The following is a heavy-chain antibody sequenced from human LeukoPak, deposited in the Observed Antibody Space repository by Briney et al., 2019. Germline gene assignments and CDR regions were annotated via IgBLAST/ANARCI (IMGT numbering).Heavy chain of an antibody. D-gene: IGHD3-3*01. Sequence: SETLSLTCAVYGGSFSGYYWSWIRQPPGKGLEWIGEINHSGSTNYNPSLKSRVTISVDTSKNQFSLKLSSVTAADTAVYYCARKVGITIFGVETARRWFDPWGQGTLVTVSS. CDR3: ARKVGITIFGVETARRWFDP. CDR2: INHSGST. CDR1: GGSFSGYY. J-gene: IGHJ5*02. V-gene: IGHV4-34*01.